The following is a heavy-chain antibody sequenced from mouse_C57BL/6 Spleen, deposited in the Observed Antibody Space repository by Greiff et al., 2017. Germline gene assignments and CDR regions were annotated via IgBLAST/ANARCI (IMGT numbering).Heavy chain of an antibody. D-gene: IGHD1-1*01. Sequence: VKLQESGAELARPGASVKLSCKASGYTFTSYGISWVKQRTGQGLEWIGEIYPRSGNTYYNEKFKGKVTLTADKSSSTAYMELRSLTSEDSAVYFCARRTTVVAPYYFDYWGQGTTLTVSS. CDR1: GYTFTSYG. CDR2: IYPRSGNT. V-gene: IGHV1-81*01. J-gene: IGHJ2*01. CDR3: ARRTTVVAPYYFDY.